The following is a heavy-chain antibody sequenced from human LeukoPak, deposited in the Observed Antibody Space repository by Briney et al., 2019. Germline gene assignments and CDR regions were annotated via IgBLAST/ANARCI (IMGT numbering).Heavy chain of an antibody. Sequence: ASVKVSCKASGYAFNTYGISWVRQAPGQGLQWMGWISGYNGRTNSAQQFHDRVTMTIDTSTTTAYMELRSLRSDDTAVYYCARVGVVVRGVLDYWGQGTLVTVSS. J-gene: IGHJ4*02. D-gene: IGHD3-10*01. CDR2: ISGYNGRT. CDR1: GYAFNTYG. V-gene: IGHV1-18*01. CDR3: ARVGVVVRGVLDY.